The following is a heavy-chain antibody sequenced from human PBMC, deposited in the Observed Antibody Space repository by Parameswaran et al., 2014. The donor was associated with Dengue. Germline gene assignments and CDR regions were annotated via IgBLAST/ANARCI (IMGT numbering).Heavy chain of an antibody. CDR3: ARGDCSGGSCYSVFYYGMDV. J-gene: IGHJ6*02. D-gene: IGHD2-15*01. CDR2: ISSSGSTI. Sequence: VRQMPGKGLEWVSYISSSGSTIYYADSVKGRFTISRDNAKNSLYLQMNSLRAEDTAVYYCARGDCSGGSCYSVFYYGMDVWGQGTTVTVSS. V-gene: IGHV3-11*01.